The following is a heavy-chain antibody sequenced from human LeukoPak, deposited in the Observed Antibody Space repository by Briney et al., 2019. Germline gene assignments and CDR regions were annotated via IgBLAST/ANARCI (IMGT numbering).Heavy chain of an antibody. Sequence: SETLSLTCAVYGGSFSGYYWSWIRQPPGKGLEWIGEINHSGSTNYNPSLKSRVTISVDTSEDQFSLKLSSVTAADTAVYYCARVAAAGLSNWFDPWGQGTLVTVSS. J-gene: IGHJ5*02. CDR2: INHSGST. D-gene: IGHD6-13*01. V-gene: IGHV4-34*01. CDR1: GGSFSGYY. CDR3: ARVAAAGLSNWFDP.